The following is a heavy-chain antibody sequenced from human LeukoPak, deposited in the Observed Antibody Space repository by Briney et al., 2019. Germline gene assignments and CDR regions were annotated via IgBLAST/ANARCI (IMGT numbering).Heavy chain of an antibody. CDR3: ARPGLATTGTYAFDI. V-gene: IGHV3-7*01. Sequence: GGSLRLSCAPSGFTFSIYWMSWVRQAPGKGLEWVANIKQDGSEKYYVDSVKGRFTISRDNAKNSLYLQMNSLRAEDTAVYYCARPGLATTGTYAFDIWGQGTMATVSS. J-gene: IGHJ3*02. CDR1: GFTFSIYW. CDR2: IKQDGSEK. D-gene: IGHD6-13*01.